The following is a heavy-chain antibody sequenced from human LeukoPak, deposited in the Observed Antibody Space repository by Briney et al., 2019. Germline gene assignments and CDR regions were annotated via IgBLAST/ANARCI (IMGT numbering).Heavy chain of an antibody. J-gene: IGHJ4*02. CDR2: ISSSSTYT. V-gene: IGHV3-11*03. CDR1: GFTFSNYY. D-gene: IGHD3-10*01. CDR3: ARNYYDSQGNFDY. Sequence: NTGGSLRLSCATSGFTFSNYYMSWIRQAPGKGLEWVSYISSSSTYTKNADSVEGRFTISRDNAKNSLYLQMNSLRAEDTAVYYCARNYYDSQGNFDYWGQGTLVTVSS.